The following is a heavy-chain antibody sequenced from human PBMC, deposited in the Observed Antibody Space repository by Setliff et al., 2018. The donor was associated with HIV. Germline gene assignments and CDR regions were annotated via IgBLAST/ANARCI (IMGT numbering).Heavy chain of an antibody. J-gene: IGHJ4*02. V-gene: IGHV2-5*02. D-gene: IGHD5-18*01. Sequence: SGPTLVNPTQTLTLTCAFSGFSLTTSAVGVGWIRQPPGKALEWLALIYWDDDKRYRSSLKSRLTITRDTSKNQVVLTMTNMDPVDTATYYCARSDGGLLDYWGQGTLVTVSS. CDR2: IYWDDDK. CDR1: GFSLTTSAVG. CDR3: ARSDGGLLDY.